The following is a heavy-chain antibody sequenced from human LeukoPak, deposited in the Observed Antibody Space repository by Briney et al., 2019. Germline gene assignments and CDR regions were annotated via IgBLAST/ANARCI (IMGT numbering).Heavy chain of an antibody. D-gene: IGHD6-19*01. CDR2: INHSGST. CDR1: GGSFSGYY. Sequence: SETLSLTCAVYGGSFSGYYWSWIRQRPGKGLEWIGEINHSGSTNYNPSLKSRVTISVDTSKNQFSLKLSPVTAADTAVYYCAREFSGWYGYYFDYWGQGTLVTVSS. V-gene: IGHV4-34*01. CDR3: AREFSGWYGYYFDY. J-gene: IGHJ4*02.